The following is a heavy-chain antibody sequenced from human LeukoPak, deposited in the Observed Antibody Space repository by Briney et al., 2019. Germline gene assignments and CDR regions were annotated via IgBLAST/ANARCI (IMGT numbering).Heavy chain of an antibody. CDR2: IYSGGST. CDR3: ARDFFSQPTGSYGL. V-gene: IGHV3-66*01. CDR1: GFTVSSNH. Sequence: PGGSLRLSCAASGFTVSSNHMSWVRQAPGKGLEWVSVIYSGGSTYSADSVKGRFIISRDNSKNTLNLQMNSLRAEDTAVYYCARDFFSQPTGSYGLGGQGTLVTVSS. J-gene: IGHJ4*03. D-gene: IGHD1-26*01.